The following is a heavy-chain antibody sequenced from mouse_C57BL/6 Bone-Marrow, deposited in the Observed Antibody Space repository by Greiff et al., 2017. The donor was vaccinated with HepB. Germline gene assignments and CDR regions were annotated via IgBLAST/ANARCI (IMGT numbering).Heavy chain of an antibody. D-gene: IGHD1-1*01. CDR3: ARNYYEAGFAY. Sequence: EVKLMESGGGLVKPGGSLKLSCAASGFTFSDYGMHWVRQAPEKGLEWVAYISSGSSTIYYADTVKGRFTISRDNAKNTLFLQMTSLRSEDTAMYYCARNYYEAGFAYWGQGTLVTVSA. V-gene: IGHV5-17*01. CDR1: GFTFSDYG. CDR2: ISSGSSTI. J-gene: IGHJ3*01.